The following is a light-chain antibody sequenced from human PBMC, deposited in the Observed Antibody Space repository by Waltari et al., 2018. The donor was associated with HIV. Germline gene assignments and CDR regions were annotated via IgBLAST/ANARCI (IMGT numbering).Light chain of an antibody. CDR2: WAS. CDR1: QSLLSSSNNKNY. J-gene: IGKJ2*01. CDR3: QQSYTFPFT. V-gene: IGKV4-1*01. Sequence: DVVVTQSPDSLPVSVGETATLNCKSSQSLLSSSNNKNYLVWYQQRAGQRPKLLIYWASTRESGVPDRFSGNGSGTDFTLTISSLQAEDVAVYYCQQSYTFPFTFGQGTKVEI.